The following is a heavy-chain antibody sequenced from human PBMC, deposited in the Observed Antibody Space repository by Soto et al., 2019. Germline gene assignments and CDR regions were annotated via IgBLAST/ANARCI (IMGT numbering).Heavy chain of an antibody. V-gene: IGHV3-30*18. CDR1: GFTFSTYG. Sequence: PGGSLRLSCTASGFTFSTYGMHWVRQAPGKGLEWVAVISYDASNKYYADSVKGRFTISRDNSKNTLYLQMNSLRAEDTAVYYCAKDLAGSRFDYWGQGTLVTVSS. CDR2: ISYDASNK. D-gene: IGHD1-26*01. CDR3: AKDLAGSRFDY. J-gene: IGHJ4*02.